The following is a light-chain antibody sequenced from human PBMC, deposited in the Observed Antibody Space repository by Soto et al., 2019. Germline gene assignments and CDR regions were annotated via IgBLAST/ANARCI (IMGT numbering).Light chain of an antibody. V-gene: IGKV1-39*01. Sequence: DIQMTQSPSSLSASVGDRVTITCRASQRTDSYLNWYQQKPGKATKLLIYAAFRLQSGVPSRFTGSGSGADFTLTISSLQPEDFATYYCQQSYSAPFTFGQGTKLEIK. CDR2: AAF. CDR1: QRTDSY. CDR3: QQSYSAPFT. J-gene: IGKJ2*01.